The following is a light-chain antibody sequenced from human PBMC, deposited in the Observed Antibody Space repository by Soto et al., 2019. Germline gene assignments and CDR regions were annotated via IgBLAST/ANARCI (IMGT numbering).Light chain of an antibody. CDR1: QSVRSN. V-gene: IGKV3-15*01. CDR3: QQYNSWPRGT. Sequence: EIVMTQSPATLSVSPGERATLSCRASQSVRSNFAWYQQKPGQAPRLLIYGASTRATGIPARFSGSGSGTEFTLTIGSLQSEDSAVYYCQQYNSWPRGTFGPGTKVEIK. J-gene: IGKJ3*01. CDR2: GAS.